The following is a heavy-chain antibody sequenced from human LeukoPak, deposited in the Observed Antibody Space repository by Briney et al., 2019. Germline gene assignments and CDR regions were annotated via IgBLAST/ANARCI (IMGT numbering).Heavy chain of an antibody. CDR1: GYTLTELS. CDR2: INPDSGGT. CDR3: ARGPHEWQPTDQ. V-gene: IGHV1-2*02. J-gene: IGHJ4*02. Sequence: ASVKVSCKVSGYTLTELSMHWVRQAPGQGLEWMGWINPDSGGTTYAQNFQGRIYMTRDTSIDTAYMVLSSLTSDDTALYYCARGPHEWQPTDQWGQGTLVTVSS. D-gene: IGHD1-26*01.